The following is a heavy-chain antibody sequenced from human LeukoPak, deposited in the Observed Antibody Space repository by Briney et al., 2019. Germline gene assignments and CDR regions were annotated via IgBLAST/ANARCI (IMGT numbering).Heavy chain of an antibody. CDR2: INPNSGGT. CDR3: ARGVIAAGGNDFDY. CDR1: GYTFTGYY. D-gene: IGHD6-13*01. V-gene: IGHV1-2*02. J-gene: IGHJ4*02. Sequence: ASVKVSCKASGYTFTGYYMHWVRQAPGQGLEWMGWINPNSGGTNYAQKFQGRVTMTEDTSTDTAYMELSSLRSEDTAVYYCARGVIAAGGNDFDYWGQGTLVTVSS.